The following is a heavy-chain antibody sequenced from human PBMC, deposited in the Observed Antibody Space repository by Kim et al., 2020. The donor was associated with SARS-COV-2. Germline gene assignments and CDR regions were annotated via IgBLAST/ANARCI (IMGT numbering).Heavy chain of an antibody. CDR2: IKGDGSGA. Sequence: GGSLRLSCAASGFSISTYWMHWVRQAPGKGLLWLTRIKGDGSGATYADPVKGRFTVCRDNAKNMVYLQIDSLRDEDTALYYCARVFHIAAVDYCGQGTLVSVSS. CDR3: ARVFHIAAVDY. D-gene: IGHD6-13*01. V-gene: IGHV3-74*03. J-gene: IGHJ4*02. CDR1: GFSISTYW.